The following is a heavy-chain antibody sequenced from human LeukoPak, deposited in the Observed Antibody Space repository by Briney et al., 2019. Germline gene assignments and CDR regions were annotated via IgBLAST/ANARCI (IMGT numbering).Heavy chain of an antibody. CDR3: ARHQAAAALDAFDI. CDR1: GGSISSYY. D-gene: IGHD6-13*01. Sequence: SETLSLTCTVSGGSISSYYWSWIRQPPGKGLEWIGYIYYSGSTNYNPSLKSRVTISVDTSKNQFSLKLSSVTAADTAVYYCARHQAAAALDAFDIWGQGTMVTVSS. J-gene: IGHJ3*02. V-gene: IGHV4-59*01. CDR2: IYYSGST.